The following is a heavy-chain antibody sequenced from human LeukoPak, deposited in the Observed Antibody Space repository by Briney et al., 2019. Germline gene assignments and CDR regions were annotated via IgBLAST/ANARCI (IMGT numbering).Heavy chain of an antibody. V-gene: IGHV3-23*01. CDR1: GFTFSNYA. CDR3: AREHWDFDY. J-gene: IGHJ4*02. D-gene: IGHD7-27*01. CDR2: ISGSGEST. Sequence: PGGSLRLSCAASGFTFSNYAITWIRQAPGKGLEWVSEISGSGESTYYEDSVKGRFTISRDNSKNTLYLQMNSLRAGDTAVYYCAREHWDFDYWGQGTLVTVSS.